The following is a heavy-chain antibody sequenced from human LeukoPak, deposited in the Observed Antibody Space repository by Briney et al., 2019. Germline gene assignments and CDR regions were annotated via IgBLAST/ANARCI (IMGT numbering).Heavy chain of an antibody. CDR1: AFTFTTYW. J-gene: IGHJ2*01. D-gene: IGHD4-17*01. CDR2: TKSDGTST. Sequence: GGSLRLSCAASAFTFTTYWMHWVRQAPGKGLVWVSRTKSDGTSTSYADSVKGRFTISRDNAKNTLYLQMNSLRAEDTAVYYCARGHGDFPVNYYFDLWGRGTLVTVSS. CDR3: ARGHGDFPVNYYFDL. V-gene: IGHV3-74*01.